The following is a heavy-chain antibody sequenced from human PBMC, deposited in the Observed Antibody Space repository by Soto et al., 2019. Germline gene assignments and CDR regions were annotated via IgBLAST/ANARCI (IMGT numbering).Heavy chain of an antibody. CDR1: GFTFGDYA. D-gene: IGHD3-3*01. CDR2: IRSKAYGGTT. J-gene: IGHJ3*02. CDR3: TRERFLEWLLAHDAFDI. Sequence: LRLSCTASGFTFGDYAMSWFRQAPGKGLEWVGFIRSKAYGGTTEYAASVKGRFTISRDDSKSIAYLQMNSLKTEDTAVYYCTRERFLEWLLAHDAFDIWGQGTMVTVS. V-gene: IGHV3-49*03.